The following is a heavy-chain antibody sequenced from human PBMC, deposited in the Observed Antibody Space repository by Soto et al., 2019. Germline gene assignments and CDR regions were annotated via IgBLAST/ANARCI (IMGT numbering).Heavy chain of an antibody. J-gene: IGHJ4*02. CDR2: ISGTGYNT. CDR3: AKAGFSSSWSPTYFDY. Sequence: PGGSLRLSCAASGFTFTSYAMNWVRLAPGKGLEWVLAISGTGYNTYYADSVKGRFTISRDNTKNTLYLQMNSLRAEDTAVYYCAKAGFSSSWSPTYFDYWGQGTLVTVSS. CDR1: GFTFTSYA. D-gene: IGHD6-13*01. V-gene: IGHV3-23*01.